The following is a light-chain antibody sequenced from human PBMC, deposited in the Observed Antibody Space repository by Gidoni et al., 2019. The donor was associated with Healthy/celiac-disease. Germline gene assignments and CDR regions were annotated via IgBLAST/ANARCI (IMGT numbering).Light chain of an antibody. CDR3: MQALQTPLT. CDR2: LGS. CDR1: QSLLHSNGYNY. V-gene: IGKV2-28*01. Sequence: DIVMTQSPLSLPVTPGEPASTSCRSSQSLLHSNGYNYLDWYLQKPGQSPQLLIYLGSNRASGVPDRFSGSGSGTDFTLKISRVEAEDVEVYYCMQALQTPLTFGGGTKVEIK. J-gene: IGKJ4*01.